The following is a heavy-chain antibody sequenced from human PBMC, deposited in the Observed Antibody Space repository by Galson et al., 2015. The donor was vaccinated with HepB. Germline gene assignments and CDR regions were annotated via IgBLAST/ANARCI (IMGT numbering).Heavy chain of an antibody. CDR1: GFTFSSYG. D-gene: IGHD2-21*01. J-gene: IGHJ4*02. CDR3: AKEFTRGVVVIALDY. CDR2: ISYDGSNK. Sequence: SLRLSCAASGFTFSSYGMHWVRQAPGKGLEWVAVISYDGSNKYYADSVKGRFTISRDNSKNTLYLQMNSLRAEDTAVYYCAKEFTRGVVVIALDYWGQGTLVTVSS. V-gene: IGHV3-30*18.